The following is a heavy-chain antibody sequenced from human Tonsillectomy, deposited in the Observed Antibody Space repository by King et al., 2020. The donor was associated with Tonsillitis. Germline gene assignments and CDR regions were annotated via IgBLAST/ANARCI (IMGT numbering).Heavy chain of an antibody. CDR2: ISGGDGST. D-gene: IGHD2-2*01. J-gene: IGHJ4*02. Sequence: DVQLVESGGGLVQPGGSLRLSCAASGFTFSSYAMSWVRQAPGKGLEWVSAISGGDGSTYYADSVKGRFLISRDNSKNTLYLQMSSLRVGDTAIYYCARSYCRGTSCYSPFDYWGQGTLVTVSS. V-gene: IGHV3-23*04. CDR1: GFTFSSYA. CDR3: ARSYCRGTSCYSPFDY.